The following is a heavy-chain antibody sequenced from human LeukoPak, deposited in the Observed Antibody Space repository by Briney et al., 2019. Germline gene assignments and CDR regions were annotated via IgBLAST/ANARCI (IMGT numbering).Heavy chain of an antibody. CDR1: GFTFSSYG. CDR2: IWYDGSNK. V-gene: IGHV3-33*06. D-gene: IGHD1-26*01. CDR3: AKWAISYYFDY. J-gene: IGHJ4*02. Sequence: GGSLRLSCAASGFTFSSYGMHWVRQAPGKGLEWVAVIWYDGSNKYYADSVKGRFTISRDNSKNTLYLQMNSLRAEDTAVYYCAKWAISYYFDYWGQGTLVTVSS.